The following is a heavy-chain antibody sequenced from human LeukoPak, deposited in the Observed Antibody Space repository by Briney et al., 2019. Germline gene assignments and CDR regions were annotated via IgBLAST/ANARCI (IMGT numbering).Heavy chain of an antibody. CDR2: ISSSSSYI. CDR3: ARVYGDYENY. J-gene: IGHJ4*02. Sequence: GGSLRLSCAASGFTFSNYNMNWVRQAPGKGLEWVSSISSSSSYIYYADSVKGRFTISRDNAKNSLYLQMNSLRAEDTAVYYCARVYGDYENYWGQGTLVTVSS. D-gene: IGHD4-17*01. CDR1: GFTFSNYN. V-gene: IGHV3-21*01.